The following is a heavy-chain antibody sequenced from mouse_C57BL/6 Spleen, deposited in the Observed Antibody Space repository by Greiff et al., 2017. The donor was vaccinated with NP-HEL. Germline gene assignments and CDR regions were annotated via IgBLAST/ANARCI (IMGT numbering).Heavy chain of an antibody. V-gene: IGHV5-6*01. J-gene: IGHJ2*01. CDR1: GFTFSSYG. CDR3: ARQKDGNYYFDY. Sequence: EVKLMESGGDLVKPGGSLKLSCAASGFTFSSYGMSWVRQTPDKRLEWVATISSGGSYPYYPDSVKGRFTISRDNAKNTLYLQMSSLKSEDTAMYYCARQKDGNYYFDYWGQGTTLTVSS. D-gene: IGHD2-1*01. CDR2: ISSGGSYP.